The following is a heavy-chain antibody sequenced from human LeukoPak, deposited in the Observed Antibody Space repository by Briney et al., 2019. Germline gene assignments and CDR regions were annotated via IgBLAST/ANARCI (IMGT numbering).Heavy chain of an antibody. CDR2: IYHSGST. Sequence: SETLSLTCAVSGGSISSSNWWSWIRQPPGKGLEWIGEIYHSGSTYYNPSLKSRVTISVDTSKNQFSLKLSSVTAADTAVYYCARLYSGDYFDYWGQGTLVTVSS. V-gene: IGHV4-4*02. J-gene: IGHJ4*02. CDR3: ARLYSGDYFDY. CDR1: GGSISSSNW. D-gene: IGHD1-26*01.